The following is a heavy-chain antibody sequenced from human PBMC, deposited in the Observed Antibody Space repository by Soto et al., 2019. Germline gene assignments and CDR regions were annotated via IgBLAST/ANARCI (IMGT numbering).Heavy chain of an antibody. J-gene: IGHJ6*02. CDR1: GYSFTSYW. V-gene: IGHV5-10-1*01. CDR2: IDPSDSYT. Sequence: HGESLKISCKGSGYSFTSYWISWVRQMPGKGLEWMGRIDPSDSYTNYSPSFQGHVTISADKSISTAYLQWSSLKASDTAMYYCARFGSGSYYSMTYYYGMDVWGQGTTVTVSS. D-gene: IGHD3-10*01. CDR3: ARFGSGSYYSMTYYYGMDV.